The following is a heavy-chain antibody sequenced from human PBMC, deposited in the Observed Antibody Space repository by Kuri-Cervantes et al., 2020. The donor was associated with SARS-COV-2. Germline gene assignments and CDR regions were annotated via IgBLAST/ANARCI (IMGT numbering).Heavy chain of an antibody. CDR1: GFTFSSYA. V-gene: IGHV4-39*01. Sequence: GSLRLSCAASGFTFSSYAMSWVRQAPGKGLEWIGSIYYSGSTYYNPSLKSRVTISVDTSKNQFSLKLSSVTAADTAVYYCARRILWWASADYYYGMDVWGQGTTVTVSS. J-gene: IGHJ6*02. CDR2: IYYSGST. D-gene: IGHD4/OR15-4a*01. CDR3: ARRILWWASADYYYGMDV.